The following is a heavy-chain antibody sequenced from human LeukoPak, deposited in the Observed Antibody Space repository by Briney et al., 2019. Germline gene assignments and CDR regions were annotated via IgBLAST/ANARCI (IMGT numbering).Heavy chain of an antibody. CDR1: GFTFSSHE. J-gene: IGHJ3*02. Sequence: GGSLRLSCAASGFTFSSHEMNWVRQAPGKGLEWVSYISSGRTIYYADSVKGRFTISRDNAKNSLYLQMNSLRAEDTAVYYCARLYSSSSGKAFDIWGQGTMVTVSS. CDR2: ISSGRTI. V-gene: IGHV3-48*03. D-gene: IGHD6-6*01. CDR3: ARLYSSSSGKAFDI.